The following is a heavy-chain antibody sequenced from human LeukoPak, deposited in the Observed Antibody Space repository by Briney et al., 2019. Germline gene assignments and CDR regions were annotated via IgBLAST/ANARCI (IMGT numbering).Heavy chain of an antibody. CDR2: IYPGDSDT. CDR3: ATRSNSGYEFFDY. D-gene: IGHD5-12*01. Sequence: GESLKISCKGSGYSFTSYWIGWVRQMPGKGPEWMGIIYPGDSDTRYSPSLQGQVTISADKSISTAYLQWSSLKASDTATYYCATRSNSGYEFFDYWGQGTLVTVSS. V-gene: IGHV5-51*01. CDR1: GYSFTSYW. J-gene: IGHJ4*02.